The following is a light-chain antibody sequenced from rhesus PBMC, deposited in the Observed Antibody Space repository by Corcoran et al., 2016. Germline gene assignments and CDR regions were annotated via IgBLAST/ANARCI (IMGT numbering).Light chain of an antibody. V-gene: IGKV3S11*01. Sequence: AVMTQSPATLPLSPGERATLSCRASQSISSYLAWYQQKTGQAPRLLIYGASRRATGIPDRFSGSGSGTEFTLTISSLEPEDVGVYFCLQSSIWPLTFCGGTKVELK. CDR2: GAS. CDR3: LQSSIWPLT. J-gene: IGKJ4*01. CDR1: QSISSY.